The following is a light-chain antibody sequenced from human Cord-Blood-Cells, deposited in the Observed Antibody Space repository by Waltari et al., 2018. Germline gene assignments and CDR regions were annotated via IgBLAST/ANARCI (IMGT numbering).Light chain of an antibody. CDR2: DAS. CDR1: QSVSSY. Sequence: EIVLTQSPATLSLSPGERAPLPCRASQSVSSYLAWYQQKPGQAPRLLIYDASNRATGIPARFSGSGSGTDFTLTISSLEPEDFAVYYCQQRSNTFGQGTKLEIK. V-gene: IGKV3-11*01. J-gene: IGKJ2*01. CDR3: QQRSNT.